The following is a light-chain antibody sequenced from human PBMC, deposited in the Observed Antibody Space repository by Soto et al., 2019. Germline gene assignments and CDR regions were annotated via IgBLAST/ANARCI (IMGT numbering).Light chain of an antibody. Sequence: EIVLTQSPGTLSLSPGERATLSCRASQSVSSSFLAWYQQKPGQAPRLLIYAASSRATGIPDRFSGIGSGTAFTLTISRLEPEDFAVYYCQQYGSSPGALTFGGGTKGEIK. V-gene: IGKV3-20*01. J-gene: IGKJ4*01. CDR3: QQYGSSPGALT. CDR1: QSVSSSF. CDR2: AAS.